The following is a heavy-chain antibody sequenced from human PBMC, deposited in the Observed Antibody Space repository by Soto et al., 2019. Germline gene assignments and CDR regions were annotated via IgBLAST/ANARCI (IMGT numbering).Heavy chain of an antibody. V-gene: IGHV4-4*07. CDR3: ARDLSGTGLDI. CDR2: VYSTGGV. Sequence: QLQLHESGPGLVKPSETLSLTCNVSGDSIGRFYWRWIRQSAGKGLEWIGRVYSTGGVTYNPARKDRVTISLDRSNNHVSLEMNSVTAADTAVYFCARDLSGTGLDIWGRGTRVSVSS. D-gene: IGHD1-26*01. J-gene: IGHJ6*02. CDR1: GDSIGRFY.